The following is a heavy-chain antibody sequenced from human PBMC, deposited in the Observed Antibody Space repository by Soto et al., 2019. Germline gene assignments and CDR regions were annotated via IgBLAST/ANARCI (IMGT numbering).Heavy chain of an antibody. D-gene: IGHD1-1*01. CDR3: AMQLERPNHYYYYGMDV. Sequence: FPPCPVSGDSLSRGSFYWGWVRPPPGKGLECIGIVYFTGSTNYNPSLKSRVTMSVDTSKNQFSLKLSSVTAADTAVYYCAMQLERPNHYYYYGMDVWGQGTTVTVSS. V-gene: IGHV4-39*07. J-gene: IGHJ6*02. CDR1: GDSLSRGSFY. CDR2: VYFTGST.